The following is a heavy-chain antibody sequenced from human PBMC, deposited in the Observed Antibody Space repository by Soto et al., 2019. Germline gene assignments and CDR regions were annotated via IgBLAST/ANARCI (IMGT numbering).Heavy chain of an antibody. CDR2: TGSGTGPG. D-gene: IGHD2-15*01. Sequence: ASVKVSCKASGGSLSTNPISWVRQAPGQGLEWMGGTGSGTGPGNNAQKFQGRLTVTADKSTSTVYMELTNLSSEDTVVYYCARRDSGGFFRFFDSWGQGTLVTVSS. CDR1: GGSLSTNP. V-gene: IGHV1-69*06. J-gene: IGHJ4*02. CDR3: ARRDSGGFFRFFDS.